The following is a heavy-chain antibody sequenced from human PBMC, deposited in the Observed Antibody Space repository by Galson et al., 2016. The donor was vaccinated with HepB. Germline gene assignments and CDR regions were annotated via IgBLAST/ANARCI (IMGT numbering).Heavy chain of an antibody. CDR3: ARARGRQLFDY. V-gene: IGHV4-61*01. CDR2: VDDLGNT. Sequence: SETLSLTCTVSGGSVGSGHYLWSWIRQSAGKGLEWIGNVDDLGNTNYNPSLQRRVSISPDTSKNQFSLRLSSVTAADTAIYYCARARGRQLFDYWGQGTRVSVSS. CDR1: GGSVGSGHYL. J-gene: IGHJ4*02. D-gene: IGHD6-13*01.